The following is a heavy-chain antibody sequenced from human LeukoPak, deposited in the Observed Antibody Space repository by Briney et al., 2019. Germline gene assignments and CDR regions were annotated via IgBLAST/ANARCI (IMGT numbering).Heavy chain of an antibody. CDR2: ISPYNGNT. CDR1: GYSFTSYG. V-gene: IGHV1-18*01. J-gene: IGHJ3*02. D-gene: IGHD3-22*01. CDR3: ARDLYYYDNGAYFDDTFDI. Sequence: ASVKVSCKASGYSFTSYGISWVRQAPGQGLEWMGWISPYNGNTNYAQNLQGRVTMTTDTSTSTAYMDLWSPRSDDTAVYYCARDLYYYDNGAYFDDTFDIWGQGTMVTVSS.